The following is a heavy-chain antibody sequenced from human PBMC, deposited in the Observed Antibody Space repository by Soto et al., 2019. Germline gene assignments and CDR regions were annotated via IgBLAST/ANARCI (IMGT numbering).Heavy chain of an antibody. J-gene: IGHJ6*02. V-gene: IGHV3-30-3*01. D-gene: IGHD2-15*01. CDR2: ISYDGSNK. CDR3: AREGCSGGSCYSGIWYYYYYGMDV. CDR1: GFTFSSYA. Sequence: VGSVRLSCAASGFTFSSYAMHWVRQAPGKGLEWVAVISYDGSNKYYADSVKGRFTISRDNSKNTLYLQMNSLRAEDTAVYYCAREGCSGGSCYSGIWYYYYYGMDVWGQGTTVTVSS.